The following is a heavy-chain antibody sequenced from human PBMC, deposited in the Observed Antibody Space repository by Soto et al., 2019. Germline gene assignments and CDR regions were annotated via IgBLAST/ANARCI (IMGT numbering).Heavy chain of an antibody. CDR3: ARQYYDFWSGYYFH. CDR2: IYYSGST. J-gene: IGHJ4*02. V-gene: IGHV4-39*01. CDR1: GGSISSSSYY. D-gene: IGHD3-3*01. Sequence: PSETLSLTCTVSGGSISSSSYYWGWIRQPPGKGLEWIGSIYYSGSTYYNPSLKSRVTISVDTSKNQFSLKLSSVTAADTAVYYGARQYYDFWSGYYFHWGQGTLVTVSS.